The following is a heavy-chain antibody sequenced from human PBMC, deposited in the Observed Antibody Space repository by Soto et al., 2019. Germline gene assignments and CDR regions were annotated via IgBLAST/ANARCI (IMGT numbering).Heavy chain of an antibody. Sequence: EVQLVESGGGLVQPGGSLRLSCEASGLTLSTYGIHWVRQAPGKGLVWVSRINSDGSTTNNADSVKGRFTISRDNAKNTLFLQMNSLRAEDTAVYYCARDRWGGGRDMDVWGQGTTVTVSS. CDR2: INSDGSTT. D-gene: IGHD3-10*01. J-gene: IGHJ6*02. CDR1: GLTLSTYG. V-gene: IGHV3-74*01. CDR3: ARDRWGGGRDMDV.